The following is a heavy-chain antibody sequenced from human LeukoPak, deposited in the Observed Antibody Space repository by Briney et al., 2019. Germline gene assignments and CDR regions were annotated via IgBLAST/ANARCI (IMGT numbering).Heavy chain of an antibody. CDR1: GGSISSTTYY. V-gene: IGHV4-39*01. CDR2: IYYSGST. D-gene: IGHD3-10*01. CDR3: VRGSTFRHYQN. Sequence: PSETLSLTCTVSGGSISSTTYYWGWIRRPPGKGLEWIGTIYYSGSTYYNSSLKSRVTVSVDTSKNQFSLKLNSVTAADTAVYYCVRGSTFRHYQNRGQGTLVTVSS. J-gene: IGHJ4*02.